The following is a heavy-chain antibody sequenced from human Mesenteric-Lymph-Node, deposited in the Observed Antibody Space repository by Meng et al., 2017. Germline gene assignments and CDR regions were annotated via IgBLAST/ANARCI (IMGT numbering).Heavy chain of an antibody. V-gene: IGHV3-53*01. CDR2: IYSGGST. J-gene: IGHJ4*02. Sequence: GESLKISCAASGFTVSSNYMSWVRQAPGKGLEWVSVIYSGGSTYYADSVKGRFTISRDNSKNTLYLQMNSLRAEDTAVYYCARLPAGYSSGWYLDYWGQGTLVTVSS. CDR1: GFTVSSNY. CDR3: ARLPAGYSSGWYLDY. D-gene: IGHD6-19*01.